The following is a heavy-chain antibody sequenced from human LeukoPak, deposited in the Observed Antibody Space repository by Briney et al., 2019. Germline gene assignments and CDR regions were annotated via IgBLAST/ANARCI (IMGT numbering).Heavy chain of an antibody. J-gene: IGHJ4*02. V-gene: IGHV1-46*01. D-gene: IGHD3-10*01. CDR3: ARSGGSGSYYILFDY. CDR1: GYTFTSYY. Sequence: ASVKVSCKASGYTFTSYYMHWVRQGPGQGLEWMGIINPSGGSTSYAQKFQGRVTMTRDTSTSTVYMELSSLRSEDTAVYYCARSGGSGSYYILFDYWGQGTLVTVSS. CDR2: INPSGGST.